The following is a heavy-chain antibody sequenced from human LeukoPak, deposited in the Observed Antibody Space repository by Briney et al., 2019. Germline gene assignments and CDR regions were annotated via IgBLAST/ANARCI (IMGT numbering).Heavy chain of an antibody. CDR3: AEGPSGNQFDP. V-gene: IGHV3-30*02. D-gene: IGHD1-26*01. CDR1: GFTFSTSG. Sequence: PGGSLRLSCAASGFTFSTSGMHWVRQAPGKGLEWVSFIRHDGSKKYYANSVKGRFTISRDNSKNTLYVQMNSLRPEDTAVYYCAEGPSGNQFDPWGKGTLVTVSS. CDR2: IRHDGSKK. J-gene: IGHJ5*02.